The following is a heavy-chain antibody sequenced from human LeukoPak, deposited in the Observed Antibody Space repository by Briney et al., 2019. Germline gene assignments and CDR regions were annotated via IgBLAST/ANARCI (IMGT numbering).Heavy chain of an antibody. CDR2: VFSRGTT. V-gene: IGHV4-59*08. Sequence: SETLSLTCTVSGASMNNYYWSWNRRSPEKGLEWLGFVFSRGTTNLNPSFKSRLIMSIDTSKNQFSLRLSSVTAADTAVYFCARSWAAKWELPGQFDSWGQGRLVSVSS. J-gene: IGHJ4*02. CDR1: GASMNNYY. CDR3: ARSWAAKWELPGQFDS. D-gene: IGHD1-26*01.